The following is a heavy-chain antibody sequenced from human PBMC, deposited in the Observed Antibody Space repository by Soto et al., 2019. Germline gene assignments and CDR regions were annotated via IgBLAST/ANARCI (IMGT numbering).Heavy chain of an antibody. CDR2: AFYSGSS. J-gene: IGHJ4*02. CDR3: ARHPRDDYNYGGSGIFDY. Sequence: QLQLQESGPGLVKPSETLSLTCTVSGGSISSRSYWWAWIRQPPWKGLEWIGDAFYSGSSYYNPSLKSRVAISVDTSKNQFSLKLKSVTAAETAVYYCARHPRDDYNYGGSGIFDYWGQGTLVTVSS. D-gene: IGHD4-4*01. V-gene: IGHV4-39*01. CDR1: GGSISSRSYW.